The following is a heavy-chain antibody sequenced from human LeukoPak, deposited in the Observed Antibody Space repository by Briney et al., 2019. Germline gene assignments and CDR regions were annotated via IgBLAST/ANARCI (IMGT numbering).Heavy chain of an antibody. J-gene: IGHJ3*01. CDR1: GFTFSTYA. D-gene: IGHD2-15*01. Sequence: TGGSLRLSCAASGFTFSTYAMSRVRQVPGKGLEWVSGISNTAGFTYYEDSVKGRFTISRDNSKNTLYLQLNSLRAEDTAVYYCAKSNYYCSDSCQPDDAFDVWGQGTMVTVSS. CDR3: AKSNYYCSDSCQPDDAFDV. V-gene: IGHV3-23*01. CDR2: ISNTAGFT.